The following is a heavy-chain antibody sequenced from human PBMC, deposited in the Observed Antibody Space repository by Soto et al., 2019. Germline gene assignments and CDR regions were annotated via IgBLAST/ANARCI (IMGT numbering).Heavy chain of an antibody. D-gene: IGHD3-22*01. CDR1: GFTFSSYA. CDR3: AKDYYDSSGYYYALH. Sequence: GGSLRLSCAASGFTFSSYAMSWVRQAPGKGLEWVSAISGSGGSTYYVDSVKGRFTISRDNSKNTLYLQMNSLRAEDTAVYYCAKDYYDSSGYYYALHWGQGTLVTVSS. J-gene: IGHJ4*02. V-gene: IGHV3-23*01. CDR2: ISGSGGST.